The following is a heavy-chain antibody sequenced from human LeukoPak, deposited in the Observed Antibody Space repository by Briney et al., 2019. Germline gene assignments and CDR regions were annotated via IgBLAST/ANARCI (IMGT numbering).Heavy chain of an antibody. CDR2: INHSGST. CDR1: GGSLSGYY. J-gene: IGHJ4*02. CDR3: ARGRAYYYGSGSYYPFDY. D-gene: IGHD3-10*01. V-gene: IGHV4-34*01. Sequence: SETLSLTCAVYGGSLSGYYWSWIRQPPGKGLEWIGEINHSGSTNYNPSLKSRVTISVDTSKNQFSLKLSSVTAADTAVYYCARGRAYYYGSGSYYPFDYWGQGTLVTVSS.